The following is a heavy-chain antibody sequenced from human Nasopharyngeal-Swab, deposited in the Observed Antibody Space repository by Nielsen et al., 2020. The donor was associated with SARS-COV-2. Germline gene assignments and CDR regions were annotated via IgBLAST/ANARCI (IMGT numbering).Heavy chain of an antibody. J-gene: IGHJ4*02. CDR1: GFTFSSYW. CDR3: ASSHYDFWSGYYLGVDY. CDR2: IKKDGSEK. D-gene: IGHD3-3*01. Sequence: GGSLRLSCAASGFTFSSYWMSWVRQAPGKGLEWVANIKKDGSEKYYVDSVKGRFTISRDNAKNSLYLQMNSLRAEDTAVYYCASSHYDFWSGYYLGVDYWGQGTLVTVSS. V-gene: IGHV3-7*01.